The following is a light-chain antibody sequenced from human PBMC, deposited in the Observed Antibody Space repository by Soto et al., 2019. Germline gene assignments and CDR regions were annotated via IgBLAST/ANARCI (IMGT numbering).Light chain of an antibody. CDR3: HHYGSSPPYT. CDR2: DAS. CDR1: QSVSGY. V-gene: IGKV3-11*01. Sequence: EIVLTQSPDTLSLSPGERATLSCRASQSVSGYLGWYQQKPGQAPRLLIYDASNRAYGVPARFRGSGSGTNFTLTIASLEPDDFAVYYCHHYGSSPPYTFGQGTKLDIK. J-gene: IGKJ2*01.